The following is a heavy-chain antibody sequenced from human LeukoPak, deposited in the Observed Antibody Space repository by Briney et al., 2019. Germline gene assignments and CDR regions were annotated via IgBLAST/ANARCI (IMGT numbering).Heavy chain of an antibody. D-gene: IGHD3-16*02. CDR1: GFTFSSYW. J-gene: IGHJ4*02. V-gene: IGHV3-74*01. CDR2: INSDGSST. Sequence: GGSLRLSCAASGFTFSSYWMHWVRQAPGKGLVWVSRINSDGSSTSYADSVKGRFTISRDNAKNTLYLQMNSLRAEDTAVYYCARGPGGGDYVWGSYRYDYWGQGILVTVSS. CDR3: ARGPGGGDYVWGSYRYDY.